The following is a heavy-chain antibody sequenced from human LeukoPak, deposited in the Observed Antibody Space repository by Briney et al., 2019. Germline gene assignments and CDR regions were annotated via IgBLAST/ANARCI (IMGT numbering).Heavy chain of an antibody. J-gene: IGHJ4*02. Sequence: GGSLRLSCAASGFTVSSNYMRGLRQAPGKGLEWVAVMYSGGSTDYADSVKGRFIISRDNSENTLYLQMNSLRAEDTAVYYCARGGSGYDIDYWGQGTLVTVSS. V-gene: IGHV3-66*01. CDR2: MYSGGST. D-gene: IGHD5-12*01. CDR1: GFTVSSNY. CDR3: ARGGSGYDIDY.